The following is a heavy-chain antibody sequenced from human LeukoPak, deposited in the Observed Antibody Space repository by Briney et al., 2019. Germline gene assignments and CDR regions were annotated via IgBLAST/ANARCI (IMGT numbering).Heavy chain of an antibody. CDR2: INPNSGGT. CDR1: GYTFTGYY. V-gene: IGHV1-2*02. CDR3: ARDRGFPTVLLFHFDY. D-gene: IGHD4-17*01. J-gene: IGHJ4*02. Sequence: GASVKVSCKASGYTFTGYYIHWVRQAPGQGLEWMGWINPNSGGTNFAQKSQGRVTMTRDTSISTVYMELIRLKSDDTAVYYCARDRGFPTVLLFHFDYWGQGTLVTVSS.